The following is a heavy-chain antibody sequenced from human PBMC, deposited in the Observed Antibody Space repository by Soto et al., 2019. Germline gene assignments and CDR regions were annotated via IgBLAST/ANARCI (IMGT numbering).Heavy chain of an antibody. CDR2: IWYDGSNK. D-gene: IGHD3-22*01. CDR1: GFTFSSYG. V-gene: IGHV3-33*01. CDR3: ARDRSYYDSSGYYQTDGGGISEFDY. J-gene: IGHJ4*02. Sequence: GGSLRLSCAASGFTFSSYGMHWVRQAPGKGLEWVAVIWYDGSNKYYADSVKGRYTISRDDSKNTVYLQMNSLGAEDTAVYYCARDRSYYDSSGYYQTDGGGISEFDYWGQGTLVTVSS.